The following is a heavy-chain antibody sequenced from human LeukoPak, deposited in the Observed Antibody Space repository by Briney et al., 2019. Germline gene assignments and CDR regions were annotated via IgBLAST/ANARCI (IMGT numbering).Heavy chain of an antibody. CDR2: INPNSGGT. J-gene: IGHJ6*03. D-gene: IGHD3-3*01. Sequence: ASVKVSCKASGYTFTGYYMHWVRQAPGQGLEWMGWINPNSGGTNYAQKFQGRVTMTRDTSISTAYMELGRLRSDDTAVYYCARSTYYDFWSGPHYMDVWGKGTTVTVSS. CDR1: GYTFTGYY. CDR3: ARSTYYDFWSGPHYMDV. V-gene: IGHV1-2*02.